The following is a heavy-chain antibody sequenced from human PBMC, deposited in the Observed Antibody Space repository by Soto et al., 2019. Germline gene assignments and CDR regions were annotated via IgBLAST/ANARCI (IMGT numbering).Heavy chain of an antibody. Sequence: GGSLRLSCAASGFTFSSYSMNWVRQAPGKGLEWVSYISSSSSTIYYADSVKGRFTISRDNAKNSLYLQMNSLRDEDTAVYYCARVCDFWSGYYPPPAWFDPWGQGTLVTVSS. CDR3: ARVCDFWSGYYPPPAWFDP. V-gene: IGHV3-48*02. CDR1: GFTFSSYS. J-gene: IGHJ5*02. CDR2: ISSSSSTI. D-gene: IGHD3-3*01.